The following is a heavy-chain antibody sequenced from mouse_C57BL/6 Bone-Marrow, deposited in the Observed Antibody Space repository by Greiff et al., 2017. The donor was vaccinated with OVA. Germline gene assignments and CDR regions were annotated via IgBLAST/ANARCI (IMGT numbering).Heavy chain of an antibody. CDR1: GYAFTNYL. CDR3: ARTLEDY. J-gene: IGHJ2*01. Sequence: VQLQQSGAELVRPGTSVKVSCKASGYAFTNYLIEWVKQRPGQGLEWIGVINPGSGGTNYNEKFKGKATLTADKSSSTAYMQLSSLTSEDSAAYFCARTLEDYWGQGTTLTVSS. CDR2: INPGSGGT. V-gene: IGHV1-54*01.